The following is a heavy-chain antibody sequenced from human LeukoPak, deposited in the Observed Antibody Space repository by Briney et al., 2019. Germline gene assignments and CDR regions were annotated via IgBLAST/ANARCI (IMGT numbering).Heavy chain of an antibody. J-gene: IGHJ4*02. Sequence: GGSLRLSCAASGFTFSSYAMPWVRQAPGKGLEWVAVISYDGSNKYYADSVKGRFTISRDNSKNTLYLQMNSLRAEDTAVYYCARDRAYYDSSGYYYPYYFDYWGQGTLVTVSS. CDR1: GFTFSSYA. V-gene: IGHV3-30-3*01. CDR2: ISYDGSNK. CDR3: ARDRAYYDSSGYYYPYYFDY. D-gene: IGHD3-22*01.